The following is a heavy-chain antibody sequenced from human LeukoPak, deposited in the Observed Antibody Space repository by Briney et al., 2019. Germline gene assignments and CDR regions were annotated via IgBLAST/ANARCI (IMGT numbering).Heavy chain of an antibody. D-gene: IGHD6-13*01. Sequence: ASVKVSCKASGYTFTNYAMNWVRQAPGQGLEWMGRINPNSGGTNYAQKFQGRVTMTRDMSISTAYMELSRLTSDDTAVYYCARDIGQQREFGMDVWGQGTTVTVSS. CDR3: ARDIGQQREFGMDV. CDR1: GYTFTNYA. J-gene: IGHJ6*02. CDR2: INPNSGGT. V-gene: IGHV1-2*06.